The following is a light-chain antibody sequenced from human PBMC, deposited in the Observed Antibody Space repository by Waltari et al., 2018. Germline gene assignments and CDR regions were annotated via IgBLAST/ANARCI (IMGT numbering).Light chain of an antibody. CDR3: QQYNNWPPGT. J-gene: IGKJ1*01. V-gene: IGKV3D-15*01. CDR2: HAS. Sequence: ETVVTQSPGTLSVSPGERANLSCMTSPSIGSSLSWYQQKPGQSPSLLIYHASTRATGIPARCSGRGSETEFPRTISSRQSEDSAVYYCQQYNNWPPGTFGQGTRVEV. CDR1: PSIGSS.